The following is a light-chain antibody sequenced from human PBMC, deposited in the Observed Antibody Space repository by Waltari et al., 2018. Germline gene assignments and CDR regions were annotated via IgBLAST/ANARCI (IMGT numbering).Light chain of an antibody. CDR2: GAS. CDR3: QQYNQWPLT. Sequence: EIVMTQSPATLSVSRGGSATLSCRASLSIDDSLAWYQHKPGHPPRLLIHGASTRDTGIPVRFSGSGSGTDFTLTITGLQSEDFAVYFCQQYNQWPLTFGRGTKVEIK. J-gene: IGKJ4*01. V-gene: IGKV3-15*01. CDR1: LSIDDS.